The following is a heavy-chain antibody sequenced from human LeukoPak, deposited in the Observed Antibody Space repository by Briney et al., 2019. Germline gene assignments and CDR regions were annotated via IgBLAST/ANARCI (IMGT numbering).Heavy chain of an antibody. D-gene: IGHD3-9*01. CDR1: GFTFSSYA. J-gene: IGHJ4*02. V-gene: IGHV3-23*01. CDR3: AKDTIVRYFDWLPWGYYFDY. CDR2: ISGSGGST. Sequence: GGSLRLSCAASGFTFSSYAMSWVRQAPGKGLEWVSAISGSGGSTYYADSVKGRFSISRDNSKNTLYLQMNSLRAEDTAVYYCAKDTIVRYFDWLPWGYYFDYWGQGTLVTVSS.